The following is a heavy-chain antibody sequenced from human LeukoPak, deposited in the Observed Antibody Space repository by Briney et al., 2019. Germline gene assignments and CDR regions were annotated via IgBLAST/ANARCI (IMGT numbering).Heavy chain of an antibody. CDR1: GGSVNSGDYY. D-gene: IGHD3-9*01. Sequence: SETLSLTCTVSGGSVNSGDYYWSWIRQPPGKGLEYIGYIYYTGTINYNPSLKSRVTISVDTSKNQFSLNLSSVTAADTAVYYCARHMFLTGAQRAFDYWGQGTLVTVSS. J-gene: IGHJ4*02. V-gene: IGHV4-61*08. CDR2: IYYTGTI. CDR3: ARHMFLTGAQRAFDY.